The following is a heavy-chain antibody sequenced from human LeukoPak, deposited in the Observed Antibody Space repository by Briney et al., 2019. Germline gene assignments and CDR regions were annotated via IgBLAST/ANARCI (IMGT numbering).Heavy chain of an antibody. CDR1: GGSITSGGYY. V-gene: IGHV4-30-2*01. D-gene: IGHD2-2*01. CDR2: IYHSGST. J-gene: IGHJ5*02. CDR3: ARVEGYCSSTSCYWFDP. Sequence: PSQTLSLTCTVSGGSITSGGYYWSWIRQPPGKGLEWIGYIYHSGSTYYNPSLKSRVTISVDRSKNQFSLKLSSVTAADTAAYYCARVEGYCSSTSCYWFDPWGQGTLVTVSS.